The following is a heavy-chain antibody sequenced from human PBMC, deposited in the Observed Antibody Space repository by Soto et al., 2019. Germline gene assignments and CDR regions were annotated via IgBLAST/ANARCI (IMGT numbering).Heavy chain of an antibody. D-gene: IGHD1-26*01. Sequence: LRLSCAASGFTFSSYGMHWVRQAPGKGLEWVAVISYDGSNKYYADSVKGRFTISRDNSKNTLYLQMNSLRAEDTAVYYCAKDTTYSGSYFDYWGQGTLVTVSS. CDR2: ISYDGSNK. CDR1: GFTFSSYG. J-gene: IGHJ4*02. V-gene: IGHV3-30*18. CDR3: AKDTTYSGSYFDY.